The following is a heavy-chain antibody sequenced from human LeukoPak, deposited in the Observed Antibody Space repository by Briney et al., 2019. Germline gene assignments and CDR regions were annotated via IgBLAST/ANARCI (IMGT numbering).Heavy chain of an antibody. CDR1: GGSFSGYN. D-gene: IGHD3-10*01. CDR3: ARAGWSGERSRLRYYYGMDV. CDR2: INHSEST. J-gene: IGHJ6*02. Sequence: SETLSLTCAVYGGSFSGYNWSWIRQPPGKGLEWIGEINHSESTNYNPSLKSRVTISVDTSKNQFSLKLSSVTAADTAVYYCARAGWSGERSRLRYYYGMDVWGQGTTVTVSS. V-gene: IGHV4-34*01.